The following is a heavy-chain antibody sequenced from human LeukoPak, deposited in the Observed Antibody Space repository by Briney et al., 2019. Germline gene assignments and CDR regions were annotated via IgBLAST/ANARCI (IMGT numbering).Heavy chain of an antibody. CDR2: ISAYNGNT. CDR1: GYTFTSYG. J-gene: IGHJ5*02. Sequence: GASVKVSCKASGYTFTSYGISWVRQATGQGLEWMGWISAYNGNTNYAQKLQGRVTMTTDTSTSTAYMELRSLRSDDTAVYYCARVDRGYYYGSGIGFDPWGQGTLVNVSS. CDR3: ARVDRGYYYGSGIGFDP. D-gene: IGHD3-10*01. V-gene: IGHV1-18*01.